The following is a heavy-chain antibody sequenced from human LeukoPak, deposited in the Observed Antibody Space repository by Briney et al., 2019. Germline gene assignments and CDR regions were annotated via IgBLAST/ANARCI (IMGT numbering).Heavy chain of an antibody. V-gene: IGHV3-23*01. Sequence: GGSLRLSCAASGFTFSTFAMIWVRQPPGKGLEWVSSIFPSGGEIHYADSVRGRFTISRDNSKSTLSLQMNSLRAEDTAIYYCARDEADTAMVTWGQGTLVTVSS. CDR3: ARDEADTAMVT. CDR1: GFTFSTFA. CDR2: IFPSGGEI. J-gene: IGHJ5*02. D-gene: IGHD5-18*01.